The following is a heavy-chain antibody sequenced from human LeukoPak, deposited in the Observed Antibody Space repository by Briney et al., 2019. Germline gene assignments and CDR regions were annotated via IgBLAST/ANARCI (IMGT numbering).Heavy chain of an antibody. CDR1: GFTFSSFW. V-gene: IGHV3-7*01. CDR3: ARVDGTFWSGYRGPFDY. D-gene: IGHD3-3*01. J-gene: IGHJ4*02. Sequence: GGSLRLSCAASGFTFSSFWMNWVRQAPGKGLEWVANIKEDGSEKYYVDSVKGRFTISRDNAKNSLYLQMNSLRAEDTAVYYCARVDGTFWSGYRGPFDYWGQGTLVTVSS. CDR2: IKEDGSEK.